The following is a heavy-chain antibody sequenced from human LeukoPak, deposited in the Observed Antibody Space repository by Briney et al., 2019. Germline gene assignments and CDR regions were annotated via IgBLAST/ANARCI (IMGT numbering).Heavy chain of an antibody. D-gene: IGHD3-10*01. CDR2: IYHSGST. CDR3: ARPPRYYGSGSYLRYFDY. CDR1: GGSISSYY. V-gene: IGHV4-59*12. Sequence: SETLSLTCTVSGGSISSYYWSWIRQPPGKRLEWIGYIYHSGSTNYNPSLKSRLTISVDTSKNQFSLMLSSVTAADTAVYYCARPPRYYGSGSYLRYFDYWGQGTLVTVSS. J-gene: IGHJ4*02.